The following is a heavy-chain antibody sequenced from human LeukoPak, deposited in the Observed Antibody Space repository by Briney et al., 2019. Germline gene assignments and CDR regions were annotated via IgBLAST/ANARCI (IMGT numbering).Heavy chain of an antibody. Sequence: GGSLRLSCVASGFTFSSYWMGWVRQAPGKGLEWVANIQQDGSEIFYVDSVRGRFTISRDNAKNSLYLQMNTLRAEDTAVYYCARPSFATGSYYPLWGQGTLVAVSS. CDR1: GFTFSSYW. CDR3: ARPSFATGSYYPL. J-gene: IGHJ4*02. D-gene: IGHD1-26*01. CDR2: IQQDGSEI. V-gene: IGHV3-7*01.